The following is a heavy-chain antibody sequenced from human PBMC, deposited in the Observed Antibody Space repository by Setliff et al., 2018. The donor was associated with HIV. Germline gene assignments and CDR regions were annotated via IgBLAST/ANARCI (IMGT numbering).Heavy chain of an antibody. J-gene: IGHJ5*02. CDR1: GYTFTSYG. V-gene: IGHV1-18*01. CDR2: ISAYNGNT. CDR3: ARTTFFSAGLRGYLTGPIIWFDP. D-gene: IGHD3-10*01. Sequence: ASVKVSCKASGYTFTSYGISWVRGTPGQGLEWMGWISAYNGNTNYAQKLQGRVTMTTDTYTSTAYMGLRSLRSYDTDVYYCARTTFFSAGLRGYLTGPIIWFDPWGQGTLVTVSS.